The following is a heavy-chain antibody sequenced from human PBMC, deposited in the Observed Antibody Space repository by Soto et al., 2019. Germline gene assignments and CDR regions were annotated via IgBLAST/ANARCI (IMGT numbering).Heavy chain of an antibody. CDR3: ARDPSHSYYTLFYYFDY. V-gene: IGHV3-23*04. J-gene: IGHJ4*02. D-gene: IGHD1-26*01. CDR1: GFTFSTYA. Sequence: VQLVESGGGVVQPGGSLRLSCAASGFTFSTYAMSWVRQAPGKGLEWVSAISGSGSNTYYADSVKGRFTISRDDSKSTLYLQMNSLRAEDTAVYYCARDPSHSYYTLFYYFDYWGQGTLVTVSS. CDR2: ISGSGSNT.